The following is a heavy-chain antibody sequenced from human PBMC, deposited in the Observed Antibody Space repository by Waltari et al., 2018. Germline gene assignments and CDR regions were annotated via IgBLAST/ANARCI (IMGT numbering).Heavy chain of an antibody. J-gene: IGHJ4*02. Sequence: QLQLQESGSGLVKPSQTLSLTCAVSGGSISSGGYSWSWIRPPPGKGLEWIGYIYHSGSTYYNPSLKSRVTISVDRSKNQFSLKLSSVTAADMAVYYCASLYSGSYHDYWGQGTLVTVSS. CDR1: GGSISSGGYS. V-gene: IGHV4-30-2*01. CDR3: ASLYSGSYHDY. D-gene: IGHD1-26*01. CDR2: IYHSGST.